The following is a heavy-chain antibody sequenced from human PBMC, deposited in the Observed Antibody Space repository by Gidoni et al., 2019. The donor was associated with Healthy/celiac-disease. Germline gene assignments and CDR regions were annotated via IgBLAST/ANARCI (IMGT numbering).Heavy chain of an antibody. CDR2: IYYSGST. D-gene: IGHD3-9*01. V-gene: IGHV4-39*01. J-gene: IGHJ3*02. CDR3: ASHYDILTGYDAFDI. CDR1: GGSISSSSYY. Sequence: QLQLQESGPGLVKPSETLSLTCTVSGGSISSSSYYWGWIRQPPGKGLEWIGSIYYSGSTYYNPSLKSRVTISVDTSKNQFSLKLSSVTAADTAVYYCASHYDILTGYDAFDIWGQGTMVTVSS.